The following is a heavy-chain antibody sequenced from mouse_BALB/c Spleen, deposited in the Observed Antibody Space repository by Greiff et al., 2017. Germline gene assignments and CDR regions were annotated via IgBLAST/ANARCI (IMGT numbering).Heavy chain of an antibody. Sequence: QVQLQQSGPELVKPGASVKMSCKASGYTFTSYYIHWVKQRPGQGLEWIGWIYPGDGSTKYNEKFKGKTTLTADKSSSTAYMLLSSLTSEDSAIYFCARPVLCPAWFAYWGQGTLVTVSA. J-gene: IGHJ3*01. CDR1: GYTFTSYY. CDR3: ARPVLCPAWFAY. D-gene: IGHD6-1*01. V-gene: IGHV1S56*01. CDR2: IYPGDGST.